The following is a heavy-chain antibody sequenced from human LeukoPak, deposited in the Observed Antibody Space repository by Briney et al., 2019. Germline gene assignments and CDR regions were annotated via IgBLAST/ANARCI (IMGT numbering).Heavy chain of an antibody. Sequence: GGSLRLSCAASGITFSTYNLNWVRQAPGKGLEWVSFISSSSSYIYYADSLKGRFTISRDNAKNSLYLQMNSLRAEDTAVYYCATRRDGYNSEGFDYWGQGTLVTVSS. D-gene: IGHD5-24*01. V-gene: IGHV3-21*01. CDR3: ATRRDGYNSEGFDY. CDR1: GITFSTYN. J-gene: IGHJ4*02. CDR2: ISSSSSYI.